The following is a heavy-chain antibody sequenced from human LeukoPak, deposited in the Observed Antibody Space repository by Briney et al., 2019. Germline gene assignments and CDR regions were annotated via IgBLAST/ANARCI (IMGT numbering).Heavy chain of an antibody. Sequence: GESLKISCQGSGYSFASYWIGWVRQMPGKGLEWMGIVYPGDSVSRYSPSFQGQVTISADKSISTAYLQWSSLKASDTAMYYCARRGTGYCSGGSCSGGGYFDLWGRGTLVTVSS. D-gene: IGHD2-15*01. V-gene: IGHV5-51*01. J-gene: IGHJ2*01. CDR1: GYSFASYW. CDR2: VYPGDSVS. CDR3: ARRGTGYCSGGSCSGGGYFDL.